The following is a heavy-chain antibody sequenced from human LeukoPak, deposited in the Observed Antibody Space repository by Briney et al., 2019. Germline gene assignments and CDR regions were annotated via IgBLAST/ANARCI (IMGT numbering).Heavy chain of an antibody. Sequence: PSETLSLTCTASGCTISNYYWTWVRQSAGKGLEWIGRIYASGDTYYSPSLQSRVTMSVDTSKNQFSLRLNSVTAADTAVYYCARDAYYYDTSGYYILDYWGQGTLVTVSS. CDR3: ARDAYYYDTSGYYILDY. V-gene: IGHV4-4*07. CDR2: IYASGDT. D-gene: IGHD3-22*01. CDR1: GCTISNYY. J-gene: IGHJ4*02.